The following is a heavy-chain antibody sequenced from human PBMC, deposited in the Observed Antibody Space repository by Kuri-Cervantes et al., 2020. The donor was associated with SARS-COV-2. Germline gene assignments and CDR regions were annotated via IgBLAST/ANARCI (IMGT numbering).Heavy chain of an antibody. CDR3: ARAPYCGYDLYFDY. J-gene: IGHJ4*02. CDR2: TNTNTGNP. Sequence: ASVKVSCKASGYTFTSYAMNWVRQAPGQGLEWMGWTNTNTGNPTYAQGFTGRFVFSLDTSVSTAYLQLSSLKSEDTAVYYCARAPYCGYDLYFDYWGQGTLVTVSS. CDR1: GYTFTSYA. D-gene: IGHD5-12*01. V-gene: IGHV7-4-1*02.